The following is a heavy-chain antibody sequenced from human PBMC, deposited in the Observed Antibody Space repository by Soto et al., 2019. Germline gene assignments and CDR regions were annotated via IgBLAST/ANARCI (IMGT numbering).Heavy chain of an antibody. Sequence: SETLSLTCTVSGGSVSSGSYYWSWIRQPPGKELEWIGYIYYSGSTNYNPSLTSRVTMSVDTSKNQFSLKLSSVTAADTAVYYCARGVLWFGELPNYYFDYWGQGTLVTVSS. CDR1: GGSVSSGSYY. V-gene: IGHV4-61*01. D-gene: IGHD3-10*01. CDR3: ARGVLWFGELPNYYFDY. CDR2: IYYSGST. J-gene: IGHJ4*02.